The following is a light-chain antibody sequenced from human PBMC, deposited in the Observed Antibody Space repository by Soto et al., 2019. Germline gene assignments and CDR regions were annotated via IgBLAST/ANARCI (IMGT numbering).Light chain of an antibody. V-gene: IGKV3-11*01. CDR2: DAS. CDR3: QQYNNWPSIT. Sequence: EIVMTQSPATLSLSPGERATLSCRASQSVSSYLAWYQQKPGQAPRLLIYDASTRATGIPARFSGSGSGTDFTLTISSLEPEDFAVYYCQQYNNWPSITFGQGTRLENK. J-gene: IGKJ5*01. CDR1: QSVSSY.